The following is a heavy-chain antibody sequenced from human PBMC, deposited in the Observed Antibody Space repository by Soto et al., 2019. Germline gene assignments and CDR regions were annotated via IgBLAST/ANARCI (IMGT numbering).Heavy chain of an antibody. V-gene: IGHV3-23*01. CDR3: AKLREYSYCPGAYFDY. D-gene: IGHD5-18*01. Sequence: EVQLLESGGGLVQPGGSLRLSCAASGFTFSSYAMSWVRQAPGKGLELVSAISGSGGSTDYVDSVKGRFTISRDNSKNTVYLQMNSLRAEDTDVDYCAKLREYSYCPGAYFDYCGQGHLVTVSS. CDR2: ISGSGGST. J-gene: IGHJ4*02. CDR1: GFTFSSYA.